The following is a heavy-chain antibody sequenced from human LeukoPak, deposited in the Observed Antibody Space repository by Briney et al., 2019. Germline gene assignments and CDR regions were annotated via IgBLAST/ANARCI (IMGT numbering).Heavy chain of an antibody. Sequence: SETLSLTCTVSGGSISSGGYYWSWIRQHPGKGLGWIGYIYYSGSTYYNPSLKSRVTISVDTSKNQFSLKLSSVTAADTAVYYCARGRAAAGLFDYWGQGTLVTVSS. J-gene: IGHJ4*02. CDR1: GGSISSGGYY. D-gene: IGHD6-13*01. CDR2: IYYSGST. V-gene: IGHV4-31*03. CDR3: ARGRAAAGLFDY.